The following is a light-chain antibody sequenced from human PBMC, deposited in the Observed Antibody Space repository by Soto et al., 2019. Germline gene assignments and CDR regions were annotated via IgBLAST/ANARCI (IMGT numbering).Light chain of an antibody. CDR3: QQYGNSPLT. Sequence: ETVLTQSPGTLSLSPGERATLSCRASQSVSSSYLAWYQQKPGQSPRLLIYAASSWATGIPDRFSGSGSGTACTLTISRLEPEDFAMYYCQQYGNSPLTFGGGTQVEIK. V-gene: IGKV3-20*01. CDR2: AAS. CDR1: QSVSSSY. J-gene: IGKJ4*01.